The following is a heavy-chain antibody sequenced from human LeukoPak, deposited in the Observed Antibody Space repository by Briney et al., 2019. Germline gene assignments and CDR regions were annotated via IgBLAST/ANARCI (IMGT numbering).Heavy chain of an antibody. Sequence: ASVKVSCKASGYTFTSYGISWVRQAPGQGLEWMGWISAYNGNTNYAQKLQGRVTMTRDTSTSTVYVELSSLRSEDTAVYYCARVNRENVFGVSMDVWGQGTTVTVSS. CDR3: ARVNRENVFGVSMDV. D-gene: IGHD3-10*01. CDR2: ISAYNGNT. CDR1: GYTFTSYG. V-gene: IGHV1-18*01. J-gene: IGHJ6*02.